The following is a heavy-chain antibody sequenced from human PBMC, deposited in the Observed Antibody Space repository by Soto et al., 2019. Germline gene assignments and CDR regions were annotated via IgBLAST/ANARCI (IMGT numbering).Heavy chain of an antibody. D-gene: IGHD6-13*01. Sequence: QITWNESGPTLVKPTQTLTLTCTFSGFSLTSGVVGVGWIRQRPGESLERLAHIYWNDEQYYNPSLRNMLTISRDTYKNQVVLTMTNMDPVDTATYYCAHRLSVPSGYDVWGQGTTVTVSS. V-gene: IGHV2-5*01. CDR2: IYWNDEQ. J-gene: IGHJ6*02. CDR3: AHRLSVPSGYDV. CDR1: GFSLTSGVVG.